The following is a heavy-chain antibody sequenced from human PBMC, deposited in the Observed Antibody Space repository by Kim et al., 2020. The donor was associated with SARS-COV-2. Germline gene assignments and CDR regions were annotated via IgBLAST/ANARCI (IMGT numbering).Heavy chain of an antibody. CDR3: VRDSWPHPKDIVVGPAAMGKPTDY. J-gene: IGHJ4*02. D-gene: IGHD2-2*01. CDR2: TRQDGNEK. Sequence: GGSLRLSCAASGFTFSSYWMSWVRQVPGKELERVANTRQDGNEKYYVDSVKGRFTISRDNAKNSLYLQMNSLRVEDTAVYYCVRDSWPHPKDIVVGPAAMGKPTDYWGQGTLVTVSS. V-gene: IGHV3-7*01. CDR1: GFTFSSYW.